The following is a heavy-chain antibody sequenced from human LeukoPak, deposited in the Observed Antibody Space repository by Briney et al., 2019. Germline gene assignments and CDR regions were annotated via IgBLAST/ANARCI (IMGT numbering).Heavy chain of an antibody. V-gene: IGHV3-23*01. CDR1: GFTFSDYY. Sequence: PGGSLRLSCAVSGFTFSDYYMSWVRQAPGKGLEWVSAISGSGGSTYYADSVKGRFTISRDNSKNTLYLQMNSLRAEDTAVYYCPTPDYYGSGSDWGQGTLVTVSS. CDR3: PTPDYYGSGSD. D-gene: IGHD3-10*01. CDR2: ISGSGGST. J-gene: IGHJ4*02.